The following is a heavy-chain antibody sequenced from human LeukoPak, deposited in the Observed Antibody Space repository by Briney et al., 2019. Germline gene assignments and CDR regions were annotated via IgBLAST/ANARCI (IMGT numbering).Heavy chain of an antibody. CDR3: ARYYVYAFDY. CDR2: ISGDGNAK. Sequence: PGGSLRLSCAASGFSFSSYSINWVRQAPGKGLEWVSYISGDGNAKHYTDSVKGRFTISRDNAKNALYLQMNSLRAEDTAVYFCARYYVYAFDYWGQGTLVTVSS. D-gene: IGHD3-16*01. V-gene: IGHV3-48*01. J-gene: IGHJ4*02. CDR1: GFSFSSYS.